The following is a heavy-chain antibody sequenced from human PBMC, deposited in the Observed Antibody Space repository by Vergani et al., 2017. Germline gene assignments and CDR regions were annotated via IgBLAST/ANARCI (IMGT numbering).Heavy chain of an antibody. CDR1: EYSFGNYW. V-gene: IGHV5-51*03. D-gene: IGHD3-22*01. CDR2: IYPADSDT. J-gene: IGHJ4*02. Sequence: EVELVQSGPEMRKPGESLKISCKGSEYSFGNYWIGWVRQMPGKGLEWMGIIYPADSDTRYSPSFQGQVTISADKSISTAYLQWSSLKASDTAMYYCARIRRYYDSSGYYREFDYWGQGTLVTVSS. CDR3: ARIRRYYDSSGYYREFDY.